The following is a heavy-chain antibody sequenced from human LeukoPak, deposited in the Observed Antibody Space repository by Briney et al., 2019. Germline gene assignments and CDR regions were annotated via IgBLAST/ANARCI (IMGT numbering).Heavy chain of an antibody. CDR1: GFTFSNYE. V-gene: IGHV3-48*03. D-gene: IGHD6-13*01. CDR2: ISSSGSTI. CDR3: ARPYSSSWNYYFDY. Sequence: QPGGSLRLSCAASGFTFSNYEMNWVRQAPGKGLEWVSYISSSGSTIYYADSVKGRFTISRDNAKNSLYLQMNSLRAEDTAVYYCARPYSSSWNYYFDYWGQEPWSPSPQ. J-gene: IGHJ4*01.